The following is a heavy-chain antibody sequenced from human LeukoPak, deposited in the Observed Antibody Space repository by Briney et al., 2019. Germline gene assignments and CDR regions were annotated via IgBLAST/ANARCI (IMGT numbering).Heavy chain of an antibody. J-gene: IGHJ4*02. CDR1: GYTFTGYY. D-gene: IGHD4-17*01. V-gene: IGHV1-2*02. Sequence: GASVKVSCKASGYTFTGYYMHWVRQAPGQGLEWMGWINPNSGGTNYAQKFQGRVTMTRDTSISTAYMDLSSLRSEDTAVYYCARSTGYGDYVIVYWGQGTLVTVSS. CDR3: ARSTGYGDYVIVY. CDR2: INPNSGGT.